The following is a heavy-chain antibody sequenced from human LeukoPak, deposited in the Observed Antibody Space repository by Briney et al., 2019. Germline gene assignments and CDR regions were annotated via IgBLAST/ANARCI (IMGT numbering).Heavy chain of an antibody. V-gene: IGHV1-2*02. D-gene: IGHD2-2*01. CDR2: INPHSDGT. J-gene: IGHJ4*02. CDR1: GYTFTNYY. Sequence: ASVKVSCKASGYTFTNYYIHWVRQAPGQGLEWMGWINPHSDGTNYAQRFQGRVTMTRDTSISTAYMELSRLGSDDTAVYYCARDGPCSSTSCQNFDSWGQGALVTVSS. CDR3: ARDGPCSSTSCQNFDS.